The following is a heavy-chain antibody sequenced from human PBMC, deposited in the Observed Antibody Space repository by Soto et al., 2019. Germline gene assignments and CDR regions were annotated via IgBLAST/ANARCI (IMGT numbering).Heavy chain of an antibody. CDR3: ARRPVAGSDF. J-gene: IGHJ4*02. V-gene: IGHV1-18*04. CDR2: ISPYSGET. Sequence: ASVKVSCKASGYTFTSYGIVWVRQAPGQGLEWMGWISPYSGETRYAEKLQDRVTLTTDTSTKTAYMHLRNLKSDDTAVYWCARRPVAGSDFWGQGTLVTVSS. D-gene: IGHD6-19*01. CDR1: GYTFTSYG.